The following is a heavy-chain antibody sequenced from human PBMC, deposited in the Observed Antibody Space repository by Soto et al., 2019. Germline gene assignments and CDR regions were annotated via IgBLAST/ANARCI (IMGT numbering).Heavy chain of an antibody. CDR1: GGTFSSYA. Sequence: SVKVSCKASGGTFSSYAISWVRQAPGQGLEWMGGIIPIFGTANYAQKFQGRVTITADESTSTAYMELSSLRSEDTAVYYCARDATYYYDSSGYYGLDPWGQGTLVTVSS. J-gene: IGHJ5*02. CDR2: IIPIFGTA. V-gene: IGHV1-69*13. CDR3: ARDATYYYDSSGYYGLDP. D-gene: IGHD3-22*01.